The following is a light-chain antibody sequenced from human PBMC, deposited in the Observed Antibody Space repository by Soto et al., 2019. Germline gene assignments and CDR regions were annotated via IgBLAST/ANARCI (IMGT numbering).Light chain of an antibody. CDR2: DAS. CDR3: QQRSNWPPIT. V-gene: IGKV3-11*01. J-gene: IGKJ5*01. CDR1: QSVSSY. Sequence: EILMTQSPATVSVSPWERATLSCRASQSVSSYLAWYQQKPGQAPRLLIYDASNRATGIPARFSGSGSGTDFTLTISSLEPEDFAVYYCQQRSNWPPITFGQGTRLEIK.